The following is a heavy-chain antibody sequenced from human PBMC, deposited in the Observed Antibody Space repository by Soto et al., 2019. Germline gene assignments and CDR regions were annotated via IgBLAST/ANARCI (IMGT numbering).Heavy chain of an antibody. CDR1: GGTFSSYR. D-gene: IGHD6-13*01. J-gene: IGHJ4*02. CDR2: IVPIYRTA. V-gene: IGHV1-69*01. CDR3: VRDSGAKLSSS. Sequence: QVQLVQSGAEVKKPVSSVKVSCKASGGTFSSYRINWVRQAPGQGLEWVGGIVPIYRTADYAQKFQGRVTITADESARTSYMELRSLKSQYTAVDYCVRDSGAKLSSSWGQGTLVTVSS.